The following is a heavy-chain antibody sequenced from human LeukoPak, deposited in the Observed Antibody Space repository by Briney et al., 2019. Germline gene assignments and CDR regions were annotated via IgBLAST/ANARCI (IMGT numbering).Heavy chain of an antibody. Sequence: GGPLRPSCAASGFTFSSYWMSWVRQAPGKGLEWVANIKQDGSEKYYVDSVKGRFTISRDNAKNSLYLQMNSLRAEDTAVYYCARDTMGYSYGYGVVADYWGQGTLVTVSS. CDR1: GFTFSSYW. D-gene: IGHD5-18*01. CDR2: IKQDGSEK. CDR3: ARDTMGYSYGYGVVADY. J-gene: IGHJ4*02. V-gene: IGHV3-7*01.